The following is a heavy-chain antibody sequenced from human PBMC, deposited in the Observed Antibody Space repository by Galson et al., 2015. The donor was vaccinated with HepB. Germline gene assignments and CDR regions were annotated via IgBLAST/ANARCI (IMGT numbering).Heavy chain of an antibody. CDR2: IYVGGST. Sequence: SPRLSCAASGFTVSSNYMSWVRQAPGKGLEWLSMIYVGGSTYYADSVRGRFTISRDNSKNTVYLQMKSLRAEDTAVYYCATTANRVHDYWGQGTLVAVSS. J-gene: IGHJ4*02. D-gene: IGHD1-14*01. CDR1: GFTVSSNY. V-gene: IGHV3-53*01. CDR3: ATTANRVHDY.